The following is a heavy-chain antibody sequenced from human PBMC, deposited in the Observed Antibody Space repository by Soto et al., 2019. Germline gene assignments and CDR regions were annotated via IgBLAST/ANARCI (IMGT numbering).Heavy chain of an antibody. CDR2: IVPIFGTT. V-gene: IGHV1-69*12. CDR1: GGTFSNYA. CDR3: ARVEAVAGLYNDHGLDV. D-gene: IGHD6-19*01. J-gene: IGHJ6*02. Sequence: QVQLVQSGAEVKKPGSSVKVSCKVSGGTFSNYAIDWVRLAPGHGLEWMGGIVPIFGTTYYTQKFQGRATIIADDSTTTAYLEMSSVRSEDTAIYYCARVEAVAGLYNDHGLDVWGQGTAVTVSS.